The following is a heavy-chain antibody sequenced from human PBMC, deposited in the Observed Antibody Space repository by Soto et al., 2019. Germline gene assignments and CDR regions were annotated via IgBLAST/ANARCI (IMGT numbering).Heavy chain of an antibody. J-gene: IGHJ3*02. CDR3: ARLPSPPRPNYYGSGRNRGVGKHDAFDI. CDR1: GGSISSSSYY. V-gene: IGHV4-39*01. D-gene: IGHD3-10*01. CDR2: IYYSGST. Sequence: SETLSLTCTVSGGSISSSSYYWGWIRQPPGKGLEWIGSIYYSGSTYYNPSLKSRVTISVDTSKNQFSLKLSSVTAADTAVYYCARLPSPPRPNYYGSGRNRGVGKHDAFDIWGQGTMVTVSS.